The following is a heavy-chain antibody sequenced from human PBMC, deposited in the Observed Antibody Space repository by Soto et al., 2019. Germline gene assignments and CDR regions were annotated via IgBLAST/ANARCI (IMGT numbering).Heavy chain of an antibody. CDR3: ATGRYCSGGSCYGDPNYYYGMDV. V-gene: IGHV1-2*04. CDR1: GYTFTGYY. J-gene: IGHJ6*02. CDR2: INPNSGGT. D-gene: IGHD2-15*01. Sequence: ASVKVSCTASGYTFTGYYMHWVRQAPGQGLEWMGWINPNSGGTNYAQKFQGWVTMTRDTSISTAYMELSRLRSDGTAVYYCATGRYCSGGSCYGDPNYYYGMDVWGQGTTVTVSS.